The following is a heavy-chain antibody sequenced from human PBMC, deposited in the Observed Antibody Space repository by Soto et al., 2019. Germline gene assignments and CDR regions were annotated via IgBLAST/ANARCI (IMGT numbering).Heavy chain of an antibody. Sequence: SETLSLTCTVSGGSLSTYYWSWIRQPPGKGLEWIVYMSYSGSSNYNPSPKSRVTMSVDTSKNQVSLKLSSVTAADTAVYYCAKTRITSTAATFDPWGQGTLVTVSS. D-gene: IGHD1-20*01. V-gene: IGHV4-59*01. CDR3: AKTRITSTAATFDP. J-gene: IGHJ5*02. CDR2: MSYSGSS. CDR1: GGSLSTYY.